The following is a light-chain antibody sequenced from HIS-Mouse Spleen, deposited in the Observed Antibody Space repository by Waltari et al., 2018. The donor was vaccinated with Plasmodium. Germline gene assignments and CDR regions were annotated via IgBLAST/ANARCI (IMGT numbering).Light chain of an antibody. V-gene: IGKV1-33*01. Sequence: DIQMTQSPSYLSASVGDRVTITCQASQDISNYLNWYQQKQGKAPKLLIYDASNLETGVPSRFSGSGSGTDFTFTISSLQPEDIATYYCQQYDNLPYTFGQGTKLEIK. CDR2: DAS. CDR1: QDISNY. J-gene: IGKJ2*01. CDR3: QQYDNLPYT.